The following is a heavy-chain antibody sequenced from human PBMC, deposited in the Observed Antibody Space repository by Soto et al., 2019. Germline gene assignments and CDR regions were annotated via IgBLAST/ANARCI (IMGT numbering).Heavy chain of an antibody. CDR3: AREITYYDSSGYYYNWFDP. Sequence: SETLSLTCTVSGGSISSYYWSWIRQPPGKGLEWIGYIYYSGSTYYNPSLKSRVTISVDTSKNQFSLKLSSVTAADTAVYYCAREITYYDSSGYYYNWFDPWGQGTLVT. D-gene: IGHD3-22*01. J-gene: IGHJ5*02. CDR2: IYYSGST. CDR1: GGSISSYY. V-gene: IGHV4-59*12.